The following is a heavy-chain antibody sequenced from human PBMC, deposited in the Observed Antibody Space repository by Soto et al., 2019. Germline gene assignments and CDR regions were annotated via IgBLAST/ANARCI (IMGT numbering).Heavy chain of an antibody. CDR3: ARESEDLTSNFDY. Sequence: SLRLSCAASGFTFSRYSMNWVRQAPGKGLEWVSSISSTTNYIYYAGSMKGRFTVSRDNAKNSVYLDMNSLSAEDTAVYYCARESEDLTSNFDYWGQGTLVTVSS. CDR2: ISSTTNYI. CDR1: GFTFSRYS. V-gene: IGHV3-21*01. J-gene: IGHJ4*02.